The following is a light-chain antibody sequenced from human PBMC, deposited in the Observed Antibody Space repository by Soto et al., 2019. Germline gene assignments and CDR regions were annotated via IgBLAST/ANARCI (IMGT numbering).Light chain of an antibody. CDR2: GAS. Sequence: ESVLTQSPGTLSLSPGERATLSCRASQSVSSNYLAWYQQKPGQAPRLLIYGASTRATGIPDRFSGSGSGTEFTLTISSLQPEDFATYYCQQLYSFPLTFGGGTKVDIK. J-gene: IGKJ4*01. CDR1: QSVSSNY. V-gene: IGKV3-20*01. CDR3: QQLYSFPLT.